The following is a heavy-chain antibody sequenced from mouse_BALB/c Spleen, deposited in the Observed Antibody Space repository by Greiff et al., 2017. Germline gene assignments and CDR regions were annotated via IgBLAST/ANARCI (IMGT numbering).Heavy chain of an antibody. D-gene: IGHD1-2*01. CDR2: ISYDGSN. CDR1: GYSITSGYY. V-gene: IGHV3-6*02. CDR3: ARDLDITTAWYCDV. J-gene: IGHJ1*01. Sequence: EVKLQESGPGLVKPSQSLSLTCSVTGYSITSGYYWNWLRQFPGNKLEWMGYISYDGSNNYNPSLKNRISITRDTSKNQFFLKLNSVTTEDTATYYCARDLDITTAWYCDVWGAGTTVTVSS.